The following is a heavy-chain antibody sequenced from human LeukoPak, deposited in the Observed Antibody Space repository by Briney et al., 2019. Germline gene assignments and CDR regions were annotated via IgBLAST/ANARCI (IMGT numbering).Heavy chain of an antibody. J-gene: IGHJ4*02. V-gene: IGHV1-69*06. D-gene: IGHD3-22*01. CDR1: GGTFSSYA. Sequence: GASVKVSCKASGGTFSSYAISWVRQAPGQGLEWMGGIIPIFGTANYAQKFQGRVTITADKSTSTAYIELSSLRSEDTAVYYCARGGYYDSSGYYPLDYWGQGTLVTVSS. CDR3: ARGGYYDSSGYYPLDY. CDR2: IIPIFGTA.